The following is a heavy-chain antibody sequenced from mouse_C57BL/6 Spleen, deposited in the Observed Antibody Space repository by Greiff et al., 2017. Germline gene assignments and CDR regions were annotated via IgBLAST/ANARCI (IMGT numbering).Heavy chain of an antibody. J-gene: IGHJ3*01. V-gene: IGHV1-18*01. CDR3: ARGIYYYGSSLAY. D-gene: IGHD1-1*01. CDR2: INPNNGGT. CDR1: GYTFTDYN. Sequence: VQLQQPGAELVKPGASVKIPCKASGYTFTDYNMDWVKQSHGKSLEWIGDINPNNGGTIYNQKFKGKATLTVDKSSSTAYMELRSLTSEDTAVYYCARGIYYYGSSLAYWGQGTLVTVSA.